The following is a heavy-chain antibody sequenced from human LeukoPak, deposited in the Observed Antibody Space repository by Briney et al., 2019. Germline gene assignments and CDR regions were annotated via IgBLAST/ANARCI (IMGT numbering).Heavy chain of an antibody. D-gene: IGHD4-17*01. CDR3: ARHGDYGDYGAKSWFDP. CDR1: GGSISSYF. CDR2: TSYSGGT. J-gene: IGHJ5*02. Sequence: SETLSLTCTVSGGSISSYFWSWIRQPPGKGLEWIGDTSYSGGTKYDPSLKSRLTISVDTSRNQFSLKLSSVTAADTAVYYCARHGDYGDYGAKSWFDPWGQGTLVTVSS. V-gene: IGHV4-59*08.